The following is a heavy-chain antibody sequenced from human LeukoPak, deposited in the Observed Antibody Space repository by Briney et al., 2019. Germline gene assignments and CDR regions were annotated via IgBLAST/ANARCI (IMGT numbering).Heavy chain of an antibody. J-gene: IGHJ5*02. CDR1: GGSISSSSYY. CDR3: ARTGYSGYDYGRATP. D-gene: IGHD5-12*01. CDR2: IYYSGST. V-gene: IGHV4-39*07. Sequence: SETLSLTCTVSGGSISSSSYYWGWIRQPPGKGLEWIGSIYYSGSTYYNPSLKSRVTISVDTSKNQFSLKLSSVTAADTAVYYCARTGYSGYDYGRATPWGQGTLVTVSS.